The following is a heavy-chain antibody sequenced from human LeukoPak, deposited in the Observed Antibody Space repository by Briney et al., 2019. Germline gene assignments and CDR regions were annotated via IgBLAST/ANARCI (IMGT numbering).Heavy chain of an antibody. CDR3: AKQDEYCSGGSCYYYYYGLDV. CDR1: KFTFSTYA. CDR2: ISGSGGST. Sequence: PGGSLRLSCAASKFTFSTYAMSWVRQAPGKGLEWVSAISGSGGSTYYADSVKGRFTISRDNSKNTLYLQMNSLRAEDTAVYYCAKQDEYCSGGSCYYYYYGLDVWAKGPRSPSP. V-gene: IGHV3-23*01. J-gene: IGHJ6*02. D-gene: IGHD2-15*01.